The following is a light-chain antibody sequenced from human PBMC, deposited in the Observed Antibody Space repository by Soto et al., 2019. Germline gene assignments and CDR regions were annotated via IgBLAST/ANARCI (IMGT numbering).Light chain of an antibody. J-gene: IGKJ4*01. CDR1: QSIFSSY. Sequence: EIVLTQSPGTLSLSPGESATLSCRASQSIFSSYLAWYQQKPGQAPRLLIYGASSRATGIPDRFSVDGSGTDFTLKISSLEPEDFAVYYCQQYSLSPLTFGGGTKVEIK. V-gene: IGKV3-20*01. CDR3: QQYSLSPLT. CDR2: GAS.